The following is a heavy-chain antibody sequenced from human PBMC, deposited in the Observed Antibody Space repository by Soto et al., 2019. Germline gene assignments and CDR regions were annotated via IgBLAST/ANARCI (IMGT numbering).Heavy chain of an antibody. CDR1: GASVRSGVYY. CDR2: IDNSGST. J-gene: IGHJ4*02. D-gene: IGHD3-10*02. CDR3: AGAVSDFDVRRYRTAYYDQ. Sequence: PSETLSLTCTVSGASVRSGVYYWTWIRQHPGKGLEWIGYIDNSGSTYYNPSLTGRVGISVDTSKNQFSLNLQSVTAADTAFYFCAGAVSDFDVRRYRTAYYDQWGQGILVTVSS. V-gene: IGHV4-31*03.